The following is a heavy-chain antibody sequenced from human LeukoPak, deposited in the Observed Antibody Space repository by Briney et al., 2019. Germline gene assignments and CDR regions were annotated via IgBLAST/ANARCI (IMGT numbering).Heavy chain of an antibody. CDR2: ISSTGGRI. D-gene: IGHD5-12*01. Sequence: GGSLRLSCAASGVSFSNYAMSWVRQAPGKGLEWVSVISSTGGRINYADSVKGRFTISRDNSKNTVSLQMNSLRAEDTAVYYCAKDIVGTGYYFGMDVWGQGTTVTVSS. V-gene: IGHV3-23*01. CDR3: AKDIVGTGYYFGMDV. J-gene: IGHJ6*02. CDR1: GVSFSNYA.